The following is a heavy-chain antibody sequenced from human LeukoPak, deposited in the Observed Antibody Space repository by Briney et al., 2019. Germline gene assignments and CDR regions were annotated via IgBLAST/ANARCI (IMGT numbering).Heavy chain of an antibody. V-gene: IGHV3-48*04. J-gene: IGHJ3*02. Sequence: GGSLRLSCAASGFTFSSYSMNWVRQAPGKGLEWVSYISSSSSTIYYADSVKGRFTISRDNAKNSLYLQMNSLRAEDTAVYYCARDRATSPGSAFDIWGQGTMVTVSS. D-gene: IGHD1-26*01. CDR3: ARDRATSPGSAFDI. CDR2: ISSSSSTI. CDR1: GFTFSSYS.